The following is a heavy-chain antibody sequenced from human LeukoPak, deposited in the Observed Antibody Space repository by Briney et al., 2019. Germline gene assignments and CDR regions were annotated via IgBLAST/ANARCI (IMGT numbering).Heavy chain of an antibody. V-gene: IGHV3-53*01. D-gene: IGHD3-10*01. CDR2: IYSGGST. J-gene: IGHJ4*02. CDR3: AKGHYYGSGGLDY. Sequence: GGSLRLSCAASGFTVSSNYMSWVRQAPGKGLEWVSVIYSGGSTYYAGSVKGRFTISRDNSKNTLYVQMNSLRAEDTAVYYCAKGHYYGSGGLDYWGQGTLVTVSS. CDR1: GFTVSSNY.